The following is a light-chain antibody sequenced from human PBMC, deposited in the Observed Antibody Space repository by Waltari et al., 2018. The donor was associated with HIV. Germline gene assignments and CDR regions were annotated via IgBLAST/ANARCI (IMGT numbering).Light chain of an antibody. CDR2: DNN. CDR1: YFGGKS. CDR3: LVRNTNHQPVV. V-gene: IGLV3-21*02. Sequence: YVLTQQPSASVAPGQTARIACGGHYFGGKSVHWYQQKPGQAPVLVDDDNNDRPSVMSERVSSSNSENPATLTISRIEAGDQAYYYCLVRNTNHQPVVFGVGTTLTV. J-gene: IGLJ2*01.